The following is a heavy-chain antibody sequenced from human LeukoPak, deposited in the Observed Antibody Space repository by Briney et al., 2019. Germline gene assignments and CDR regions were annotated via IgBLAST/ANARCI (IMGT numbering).Heavy chain of an antibody. J-gene: IGHJ4*02. CDR3: ALEGYYDILSGYSN. Sequence: ASVKVSCKVSGYTLTELSMHWVRQAPGKGLEWMGGFDPEDGETIYAQKFQGRVTMTEDTSTDTAYMELSSLRSEDTAVYYCALEGYYDILSGYSNWGQGTLVTVSS. CDR2: FDPEDGET. CDR1: GYTLTELS. V-gene: IGHV1-24*01. D-gene: IGHD3-9*01.